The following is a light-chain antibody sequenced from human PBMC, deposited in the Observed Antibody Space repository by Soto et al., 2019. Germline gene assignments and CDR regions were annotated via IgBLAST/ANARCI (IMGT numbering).Light chain of an antibody. V-gene: IGKV3-20*01. CDR1: QSVSSSY. CDR2: GAS. J-gene: IGKJ1*01. CDR3: QQYGSSPRT. Sequence: EIVLTRSPGTLSSSPGERATLSCRASQSVSSSYLAWYQQKPGQAPRLLIYGASSRATGIPDRFSGSGSGTDFTLTISRLEPEDFAVYYCQQYGSSPRTFGQGTKVDIK.